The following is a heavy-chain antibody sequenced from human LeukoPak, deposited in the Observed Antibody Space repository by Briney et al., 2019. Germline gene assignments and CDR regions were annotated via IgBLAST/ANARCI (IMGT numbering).Heavy chain of an antibody. V-gene: IGHV4-31*03. CDR2: IYYSGST. J-gene: IGHJ4*02. CDR3: ARGRLGYCTNGVCPYYFDY. CDR1: GGSISSGGYY. D-gene: IGHD2-8*01. Sequence: SQTLSLTCIVSGGSISSGGYYWSWIRQHPGKGLEWIGYIYYSGSTYYNPSLKSRVTISVDTSKNQFSLKLSSVTAADTAVYYCARGRLGYCTNGVCPYYFDYWGQGTLVTVSS.